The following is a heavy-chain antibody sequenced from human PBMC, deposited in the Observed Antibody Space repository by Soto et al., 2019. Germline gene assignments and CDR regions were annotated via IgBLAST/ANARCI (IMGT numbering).Heavy chain of an antibody. Sequence: PGGSLRLSCAASGFTFSSYGMHWVRQAPGKGLEWVAVISHDGANKYYADSVKGRFTISRDNSKNTLSLQMNSLRVEDTAVYYCAKDGLDRVTVVRGVGDYYYYMDVWGKGTTVTVSS. D-gene: IGHD3-10*01. CDR2: ISHDGANK. V-gene: IGHV3-30*18. CDR3: AKDGLDRVTVVRGVGDYYYYMDV. CDR1: GFTFSSYG. J-gene: IGHJ6*03.